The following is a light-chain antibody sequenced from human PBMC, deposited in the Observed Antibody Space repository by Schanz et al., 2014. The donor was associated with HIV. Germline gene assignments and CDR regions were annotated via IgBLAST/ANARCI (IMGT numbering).Light chain of an antibody. V-gene: IGKV1-6*01. CDR3: LQDHNFPWT. J-gene: IGKJ1*01. CDR1: QGIRND. Sequence: AIQMTQSPSSLSASVGDRVTITCRARQGIRNDLGWYQQKPGKAPKLLIYASSNLQGGVPSRFSGSGSGTDFTLTISTLQPEDFATYYCLQDHNFPWTFGQGTKVDI. CDR2: ASS.